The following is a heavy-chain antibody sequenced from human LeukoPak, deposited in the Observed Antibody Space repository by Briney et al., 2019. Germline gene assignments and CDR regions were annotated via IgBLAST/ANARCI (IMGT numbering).Heavy chain of an antibody. Sequence: GGSLRLSCTASGFTFSSYAVHWVRLAPGKGLEWVAVISYDGINKYYADSVKGRFTISRDNSKNTLYLQMNSLRTEDTAVYYCARDLQRYGDSYFDYWGQGALVTVSS. V-gene: IGHV3-30-3*01. CDR3: ARDLQRYGDSYFDY. CDR1: GFTFSSYA. D-gene: IGHD4-17*01. J-gene: IGHJ4*02. CDR2: ISYDGINK.